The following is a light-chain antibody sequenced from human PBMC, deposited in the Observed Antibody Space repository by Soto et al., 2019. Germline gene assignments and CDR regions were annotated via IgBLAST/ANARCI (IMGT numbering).Light chain of an antibody. J-gene: IGKJ1*01. CDR1: QSVSSSY. Sequence: ENVLSQSPGTLSLSPGESATLSCRASQSVSSSYLAWYQQKPGQAPRLLIYGASSRATGIPDRFSGSGSGTDFTLTISRLEPEDFAVYYCQQYGTSRTFGQGTKVDI. CDR3: QQYGTSRT. CDR2: GAS. V-gene: IGKV3-20*01.